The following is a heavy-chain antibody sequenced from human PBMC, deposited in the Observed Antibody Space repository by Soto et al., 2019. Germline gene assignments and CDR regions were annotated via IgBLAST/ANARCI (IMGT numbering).Heavy chain of an antibody. CDR2: IHSDGTST. V-gene: IGHV3-74*01. Sequence: EVQLVESGGGLVQPGESLRLSCAASGFTFDYYWMHWVRQAPGKGLVWVSRIHSDGTSTTYAASVKGQFTISRDNDQNTLCLLMKSLRAEDTAGYYGARWDRGAIDLWGQGTVVTVSS. D-gene: IGHD1-26*01. CDR1: GFTFDYYW. J-gene: IGHJ3*01. CDR3: ARWDRGAIDL.